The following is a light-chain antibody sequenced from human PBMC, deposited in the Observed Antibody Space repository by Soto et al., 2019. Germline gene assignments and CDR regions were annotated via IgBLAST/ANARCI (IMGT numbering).Light chain of an antibody. CDR2: GAS. J-gene: IGKJ1*01. V-gene: IGKV3-20*01. CDR1: QIVSSSY. CDR3: QQYGSSGT. Sequence: EIVLTQSPGTLSLSPGERATLSCRASQIVSSSYLAWYQQKPGQAPRLLIYGASSRATGIPDRFSGSGSGTDFTLTISRLEPEDLAVYCCQQYGSSGTFGQGTKVDIK.